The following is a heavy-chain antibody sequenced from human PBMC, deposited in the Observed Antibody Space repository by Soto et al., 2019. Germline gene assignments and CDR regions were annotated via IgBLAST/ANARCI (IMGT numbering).Heavy chain of an antibody. Sequence: PGGSLRLSCAASGFTFSSYAMSWVRQAPGKGLEWVSAISGSGGSTYYADSVKGRFTISRDNSKNTLYLQMNSLRAEDTAVYYCAKDGVPIGVFDAFDIWRQGTMVTVSS. D-gene: IGHD3-3*01. J-gene: IGHJ3*02. CDR2: ISGSGGST. CDR3: AKDGVPIGVFDAFDI. V-gene: IGHV3-23*01. CDR1: GFTFSSYA.